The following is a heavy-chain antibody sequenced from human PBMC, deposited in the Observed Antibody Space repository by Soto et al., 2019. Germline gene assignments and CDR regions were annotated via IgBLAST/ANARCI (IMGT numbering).Heavy chain of an antibody. CDR2: ISGSGGST. CDR3: AKDSGYYDILPYGMDV. CDR1: GFTFSSYA. Sequence: EVQLLESGGGLVQPGGSLRLSCAASGFTFSSYAMSWVRQAPGKGLEWVSAISGSGGSTYYADSVKGRFTISRDNFKNTLYLQMNSLRAEDTAVYYCAKDSGYYDILPYGMDVWGQGTTVTVSS. V-gene: IGHV3-23*01. D-gene: IGHD3-9*01. J-gene: IGHJ6*02.